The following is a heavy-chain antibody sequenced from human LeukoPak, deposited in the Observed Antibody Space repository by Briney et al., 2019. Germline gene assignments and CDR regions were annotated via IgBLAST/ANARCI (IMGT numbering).Heavy chain of an antibody. CDR2: ITRDGSGT. CDR3: ARDPGYESWSPFWGGMDV. V-gene: IGHV3-74*01. CDR1: GFTFSSSW. Sequence: GGSLRLSCAASGFTFSSSWMHWVRQAPGKGLVGVSRITRDGSGTTYADSVKGRFTTSRDNAKNTLYLQMDSLRDDDTAVYYCARDPGYESWSPFWGGMDVWGNGTTVIVSS. D-gene: IGHD3-16*01. J-gene: IGHJ6*04.